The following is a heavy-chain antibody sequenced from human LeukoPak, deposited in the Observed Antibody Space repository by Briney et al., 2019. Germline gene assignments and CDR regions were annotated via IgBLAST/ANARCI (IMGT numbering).Heavy chain of an antibody. V-gene: IGHV3-66*01. D-gene: IGHD5-12*01. Sequence: GGSLRLSCAASGFTVSRNYMSWVRQAPGRGLEWVSRLYRGGTIYYADSVKGRFTISRDNSKNTLYLQMNSLRDEDTAVYYCARDRGDGKFYFDYWGQGALVTVSS. J-gene: IGHJ4*02. CDR3: ARDRGDGKFYFDY. CDR2: LYRGGTI. CDR1: GFTVSRNY.